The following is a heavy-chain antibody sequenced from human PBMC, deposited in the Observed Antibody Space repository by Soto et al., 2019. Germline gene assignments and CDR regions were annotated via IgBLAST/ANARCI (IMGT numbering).Heavy chain of an antibody. CDR2: TYYRSKWYN. CDR3: VRQYRDSQYYSGLAV. CDR1: GDSVSSNSGA. D-gene: IGHD6-6*01. V-gene: IGHV6-1*01. Sequence: SQTLSLTCAISGDSVSSNSGAWNWIRQSPSRGLEWLGRTYYRSKWYNDFAVSVKSRITINPDTSKNQFSLQLNSVTPEDTAVYYCVRQYRDSQYYSGLAVWGQGTTVTVSS. J-gene: IGHJ6*02.